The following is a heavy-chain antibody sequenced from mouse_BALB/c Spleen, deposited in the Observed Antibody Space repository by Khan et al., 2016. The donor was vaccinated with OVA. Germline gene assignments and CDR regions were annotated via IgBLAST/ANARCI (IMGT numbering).Heavy chain of an antibody. Sequence: VQLQQSGGEVIRPGTSVKVSCKASGYAFSHYLIEWVKQRPGQGLEWIGVINPGSGGTNYNEKFKGKATLTADKASSTAYMQLSSLTSDDSAVYFCARDDYGTFLYFDYWGQGTTLTVSS. V-gene: IGHV1-54*01. CDR2: INPGSGGT. CDR3: ARDDYGTFLYFDY. CDR1: GYAFSHYL. D-gene: IGHD2-1*01. J-gene: IGHJ2*01.